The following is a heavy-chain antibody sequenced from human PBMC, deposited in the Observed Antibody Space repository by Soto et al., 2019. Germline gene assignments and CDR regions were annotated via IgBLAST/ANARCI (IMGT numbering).Heavy chain of an antibody. D-gene: IGHD6-19*01. CDR1: GFTFSSYA. V-gene: IGHV3-23*01. CDR2: ISGSGGST. Sequence: GGSLRLSCAASGFTFSSYAMSWVRQAPGKGLEWVSAISGSGGSTYYAGSVKGRFTISRDNSKNTLYLQMNSLRAEDTAVYYCAKGLYSSGWTKGSAEYFQHWGQGTLVTVSS. CDR3: AKGLYSSGWTKGSAEYFQH. J-gene: IGHJ1*01.